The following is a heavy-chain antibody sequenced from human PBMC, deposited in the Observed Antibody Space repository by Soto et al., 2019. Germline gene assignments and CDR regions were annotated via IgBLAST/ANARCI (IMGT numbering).Heavy chain of an antibody. V-gene: IGHV1-69*13. CDR2: IIPIFGTA. CDR3: ASITIFGVWAFDI. Sequence: GASVKVSCKASGGTFSSYAISWVRQAPGQGLEWMGGIIPIFGTANYAQKFQGRVTITADESTSTAYMELSSLRSEDTAAYYCASITIFGVWAFDIWGQGTMVTVSS. J-gene: IGHJ3*02. D-gene: IGHD3-3*01. CDR1: GGTFSSYA.